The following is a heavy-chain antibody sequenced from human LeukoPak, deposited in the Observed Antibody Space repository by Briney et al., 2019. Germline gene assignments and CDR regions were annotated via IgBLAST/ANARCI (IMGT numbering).Heavy chain of an antibody. D-gene: IGHD3-22*01. V-gene: IGHV3-74*01. CDR1: GFTFSSYW. CDR3: ARDSGYYDSSGYYPYFDY. J-gene: IGHJ4*02. CDR2: INSDGSST. Sequence: AGSLRLSCAASGFTFSSYWMHWVRQAPGKGLVWVSRINSDGSSTSYADSVKGRFTISRDNAKNTLYLQMNSLRAEDTAVYYCARDSGYYDSSGYYPYFDYWGQGTLVTVSS.